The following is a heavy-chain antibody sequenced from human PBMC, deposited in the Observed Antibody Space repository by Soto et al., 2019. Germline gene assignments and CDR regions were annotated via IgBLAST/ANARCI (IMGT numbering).Heavy chain of an antibody. V-gene: IGHV4-30-4*01. Sequence: PSETLSLTCTVSGGSISSGDYYWSWSRQPPGEGLEWIGYIYYSGSTYYNPSLNSRLTISADTSKNQFSLKLSSVTAADTAVYYCARDRGGIIVLPAAGDYYYSGMDVWGQGTTVTVSS. CDR1: GGSISSGDYY. CDR3: ARDRGGIIVLPAAGDYYYSGMDV. D-gene: IGHD2-2*01. CDR2: IYYSGST. J-gene: IGHJ6*02.